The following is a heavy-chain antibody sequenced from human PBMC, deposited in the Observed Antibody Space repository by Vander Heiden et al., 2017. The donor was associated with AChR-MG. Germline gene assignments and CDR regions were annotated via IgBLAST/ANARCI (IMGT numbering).Heavy chain of an antibody. CDR1: GGSISSSSYY. J-gene: IGHJ4*02. Sequence: QLQLQESGPGLVKPSETLSLTCTVSGGSISSSSYYWGWIRQPPGKGLEWIGGIYYSGSTYYNPSLKSRVTISVDTSKNKFSLKLSSVTAADTAVYYCARRGIWFGELLSVDYWGQGTLVTVSS. D-gene: IGHD3-10*01. CDR2: IYYSGST. V-gene: IGHV4-39*01. CDR3: ARRGIWFGELLSVDY.